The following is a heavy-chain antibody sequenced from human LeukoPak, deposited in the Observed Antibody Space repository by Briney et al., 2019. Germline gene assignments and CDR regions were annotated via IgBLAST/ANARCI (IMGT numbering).Heavy chain of an antibody. CDR3: ARGDTAIVN. D-gene: IGHD5-18*01. J-gene: IGHJ4*02. CDR2: IYSGGST. CDR1: GGSISSYY. Sequence: ETLSLTCTVSGGSISSYYWSWIRQPPGKGLEWVSVIYSGGSTYYADSVKGRFTISRDNSKNTLFLQMNSLRVEDAAVYYCARGDTAIVNWGQGTLVTVSS. V-gene: IGHV3-66*01.